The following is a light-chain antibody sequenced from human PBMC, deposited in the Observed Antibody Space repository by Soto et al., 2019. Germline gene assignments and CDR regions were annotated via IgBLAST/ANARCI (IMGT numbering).Light chain of an antibody. J-gene: IGKJ1*01. CDR3: QQYSSPPRT. CDR1: QSVSSY. CDR2: GAS. V-gene: IGKV3-20*01. Sequence: EIVLTQSPGSLSLSPGERATLSCRASQSVSSYLAWYQQKPGQAPRLLIYGASSRATGFPDRFSGSGSGTDFSLTISRLEPEDSAVYYCQQYSSPPRTSGQGTKVEIK.